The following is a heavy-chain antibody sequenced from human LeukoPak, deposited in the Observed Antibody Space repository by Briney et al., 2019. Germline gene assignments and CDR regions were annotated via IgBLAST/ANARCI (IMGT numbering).Heavy chain of an antibody. Sequence: GGSLRLSCAASGFIFSTYGMHWVRQAPGKGLEWVAFIRYDGSNKYHADSVKGRFTISRDNSKNTLYLQMNSLRAEDTAVYYCARGHYYNILTGYSVRRGLDYWGQGTLVAVSS. CDR1: GFIFSTYG. V-gene: IGHV3-30*02. CDR3: ARGHYYNILTGYSVRRGLDY. J-gene: IGHJ4*02. D-gene: IGHD3-9*01. CDR2: IRYDGSNK.